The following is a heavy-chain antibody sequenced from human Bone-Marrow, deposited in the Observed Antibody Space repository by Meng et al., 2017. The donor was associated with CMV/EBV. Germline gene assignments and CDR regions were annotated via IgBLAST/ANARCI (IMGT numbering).Heavy chain of an antibody. CDR2: CDSGDT. Sequence: SETLFLTCHVSGHSISSDSFWGWVRQSPGTGLEWVGICDSGDTVYNPSLKSRVAISVDTSANQFSLTLRSVTAADTAVYYCVRHIIVVPARGYGVDVWGQGTMVTVSS. J-gene: IGHJ6*02. D-gene: IGHD2-2*01. V-gene: IGHV4-38-2*01. CDR1: GHSISSDSF. CDR3: VRHIIVVPARGYGVDV.